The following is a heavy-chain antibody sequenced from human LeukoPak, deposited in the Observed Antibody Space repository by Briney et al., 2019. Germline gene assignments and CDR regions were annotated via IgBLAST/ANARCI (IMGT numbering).Heavy chain of an antibody. CDR1: GGSFSNYY. D-gene: IGHD1-7*01. Sequence: PSETLSLTCAVYGGSFSNYYWSWIRQPPGRGLEWIGEINDRGRTNYNPSLMRRVTVSVDTSKNQFSLRLTSVTATDTAVYYCARRWNYGRNYYIDVWGNGATVSVSS. V-gene: IGHV4-34*01. CDR2: INDRGRT. J-gene: IGHJ6*03. CDR3: ARRWNYGRNYYIDV.